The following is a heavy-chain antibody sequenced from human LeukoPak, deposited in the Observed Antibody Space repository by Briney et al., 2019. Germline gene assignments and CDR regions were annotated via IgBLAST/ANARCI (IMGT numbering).Heavy chain of an antibody. V-gene: IGHV3-23*01. J-gene: IGHJ4*02. D-gene: IGHD3-10*01. CDR2: ISGSGGST. Sequence: GGSLRLSCAASGFTFISYAMSWVRQAPGKGLEWVSAISGSGGSTYYADSVKGRFTISRDNSKNTLYLQMNSLRAEDTAVYYCATRHGSGSLDYWGQGTLVTVSS. CDR1: GFTFISYA. CDR3: ATRHGSGSLDY.